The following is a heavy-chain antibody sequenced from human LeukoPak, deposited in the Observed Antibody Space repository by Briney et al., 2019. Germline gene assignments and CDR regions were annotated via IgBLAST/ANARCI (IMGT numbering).Heavy chain of an antibody. CDR1: GFTCSSFT. CDR3: ARRFGQSGPYYFDY. V-gene: IGHV3-21*01. CDR2: IGGNNDYI. Sequence: GGSLRLSCAASGFTCSSFTMNWVRQAPGKGLEWVSSIGGNNDYIYYTYSVNVRSTSSRDNAKNSLYLQINSLRAEDTAVYYCARRFGQSGPYYFDYWGKGTLVTVSS. D-gene: IGHD3-10*01. J-gene: IGHJ4*02.